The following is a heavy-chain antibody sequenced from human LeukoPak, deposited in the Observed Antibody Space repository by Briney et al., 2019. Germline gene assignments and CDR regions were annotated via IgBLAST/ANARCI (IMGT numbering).Heavy chain of an antibody. Sequence: SETLSLTCTVSGGSISSYYWSWIRQPPGKGLEWIGYIYYSGSTNYNPSLKSRVTISVDTSKNQFSLKLSSVTAADTAVYYCARGSYVPGDIEYYDFWRTNRGYAFDIWGQGTMATVSS. CDR3: ARGSYVPGDIEYYDFWRTNRGYAFDI. J-gene: IGHJ3*02. D-gene: IGHD3-3*01. V-gene: IGHV4-59*01. CDR2: IYYSGST. CDR1: GGSISSYY.